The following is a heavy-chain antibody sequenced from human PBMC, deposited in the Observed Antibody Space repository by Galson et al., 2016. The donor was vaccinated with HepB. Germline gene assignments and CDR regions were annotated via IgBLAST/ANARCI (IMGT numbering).Heavy chain of an antibody. Sequence: QSGAEVTKPGESLRISCKGSEYSFHNYWITWVRQVPGKGLEWMGRIDPSDSYTNYSPSFQGHVTISADKSISTAHLQWSSLEASDTAMYYCARRGYHYGQIDYWGQGTLVTVSS. J-gene: IGHJ4*02. CDR1: EYSFHNYW. CDR2: IDPSDSYT. V-gene: IGHV5-10-1*01. D-gene: IGHD5-18*01. CDR3: ARRGYHYGQIDY.